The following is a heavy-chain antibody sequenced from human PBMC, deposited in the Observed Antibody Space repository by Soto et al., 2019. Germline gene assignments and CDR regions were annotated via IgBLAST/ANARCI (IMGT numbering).Heavy chain of an antibody. CDR3: ELETR. Sequence: QVQLVQSGAEVKKPGSSVRVSCKSSGGTFSSYTISWVRQAPGQGLEWMGRIIPILGITDYAQKFQGRVTITADKSTSAAYMELSSLRSEDTAVYYCELETRWGQGTLVTVSS. CDR2: IIPILGIT. J-gene: IGHJ4*02. D-gene: IGHD1-1*01. CDR1: GGTFSSYT. V-gene: IGHV1-69*02.